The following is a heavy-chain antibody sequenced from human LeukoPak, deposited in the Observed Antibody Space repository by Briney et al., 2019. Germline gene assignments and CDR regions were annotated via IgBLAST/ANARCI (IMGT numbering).Heavy chain of an antibody. V-gene: IGHV4-4*09. J-gene: IGHJ4*02. D-gene: IGHD3/OR15-3a*01. CDR1: GGSISSYY. CDR2: IYTSGST. CDR3: ASGQGYFDY. Sequence: PSETLSLTCTVSGGSISSYYWSWIPQPPGKGLEWIGYIYTSGSTNYNPSLKSQVTISVNSSKNQFSLKLRSVTAADTAVYYCASGQGYFDYWGQGTLVTVSS.